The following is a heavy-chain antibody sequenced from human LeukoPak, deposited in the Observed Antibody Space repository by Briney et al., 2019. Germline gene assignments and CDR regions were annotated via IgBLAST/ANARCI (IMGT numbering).Heavy chain of an antibody. J-gene: IGHJ4*02. Sequence: ASVKVSCKASGYTFTSYGISWVRQAPGQGLEWMGWISAYNGNTNYAQKLQGRVTMTTDTPTSTAYMELRSLRSDDTAVYYCARFKPTMDPYYFDYWGQGTLVTVSS. CDR1: GYTFTSYG. CDR2: ISAYNGNT. CDR3: ARFKPTMDPYYFDY. D-gene: IGHD3-10*01. V-gene: IGHV1-18*01.